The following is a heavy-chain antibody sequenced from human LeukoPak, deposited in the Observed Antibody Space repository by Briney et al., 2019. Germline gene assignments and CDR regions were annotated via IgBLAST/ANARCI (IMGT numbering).Heavy chain of an antibody. J-gene: IGHJ3*02. CDR3: ARGGRITIFGVVDAFDI. Sequence: GGSLRLSCAASGFTFSSHAMNRVRQAPGKGLEWVSSISSSSSYIYYADSVKGRFTISRDNAKNSLYLQMNSLRAEDTAVYYCARGGRITIFGVVDAFDIWGQGTMVTVSS. D-gene: IGHD3-3*01. V-gene: IGHV3-21*01. CDR1: GFTFSSHA. CDR2: ISSSSSYI.